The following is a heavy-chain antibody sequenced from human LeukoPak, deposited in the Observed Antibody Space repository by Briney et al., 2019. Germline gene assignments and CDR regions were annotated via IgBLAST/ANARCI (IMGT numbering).Heavy chain of an antibody. CDR1: GDSISSYF. J-gene: IGHJ4*02. Sequence: SETLSLSCTVSGDSISSYFWSWIRQPPGEGLEWIGCVYYSGTTNNNPSLKSRATISVDRSKNQISLELTSVAAADTAVYYCAREYPYYFDYWGQGTLVTVSS. CDR3: AREYPYYFDY. D-gene: IGHD2-2*02. CDR2: VYYSGTT. V-gene: IGHV4-59*01.